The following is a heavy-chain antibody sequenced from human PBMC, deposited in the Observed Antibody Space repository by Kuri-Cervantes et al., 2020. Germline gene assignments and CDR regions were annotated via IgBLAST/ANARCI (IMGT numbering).Heavy chain of an antibody. CDR3: AKMMLGSWYHFDY. V-gene: IGHV1-8*01. CDR2: MNPNSGNT. J-gene: IGHJ4*02. D-gene: IGHD6-13*01. CDR1: GYTFTSYD. Sequence: ASVKVSCKASGYTFTSYDINWVRQATGQGLEWMGWMNPNSGNTGYAQKFQGRVTMTRNTSISTAYMELSSLRSEDTAVYYCAKMMLGSWYHFDYWGQGTLVTVSS.